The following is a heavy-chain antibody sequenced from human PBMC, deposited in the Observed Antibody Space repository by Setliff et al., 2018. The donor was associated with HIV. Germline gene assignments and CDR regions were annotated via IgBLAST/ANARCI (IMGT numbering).Heavy chain of an antibody. Sequence: GGSLRLSCAASGFTFSGSAMHWVRQASAKGLEWVGHIKSKANNYATAYAASVKGRFTISRDDSKNTLYLQMNSLKTEDTAVYYCTSLMTAVVYWGQGTMVTVSS. CDR1: GFTFSGSA. V-gene: IGHV3-73*01. CDR3: TSLMTAVVY. CDR2: IKSKANNYAT. D-gene: IGHD4-17*01. J-gene: IGHJ4*02.